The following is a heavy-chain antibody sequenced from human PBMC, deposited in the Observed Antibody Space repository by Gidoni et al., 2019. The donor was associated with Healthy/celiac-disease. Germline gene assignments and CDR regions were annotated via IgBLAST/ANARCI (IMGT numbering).Heavy chain of an antibody. CDR2: SSGSGGST. D-gene: IGHD6-13*01. CDR3: AKDTRIAAAGPGYYYYGMDV. J-gene: IGHJ6*02. Sequence: EVQLLESGGGWVQPGGSLRLSCAASGFTFSRYALSWDRQAPGKGLEWVSASSGSGGSTYYADSVKGRFTISRDNSKNTLYLQMNSLRAEDTAVYYCAKDTRIAAAGPGYYYYGMDVWGQGTTVTVSS. V-gene: IGHV3-23*01. CDR1: GFTFSRYA.